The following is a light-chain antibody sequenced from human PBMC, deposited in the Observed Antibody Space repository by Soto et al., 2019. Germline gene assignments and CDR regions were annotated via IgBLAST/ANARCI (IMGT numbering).Light chain of an antibody. CDR3: MQLLQTPLT. CDR1: QSLIHSNGYNY. J-gene: IGKJ4*01. CDR2: LGS. Sequence: DIVMTQSPLSLPVTPGEPGAISCRSSQSLIHSNGYNYLAWFLQKAGQSPQLLIYLGSSRAAGVPDRFSGSGSGTDFTLQISRVEAEDVGVYYCMQLLQTPLTFGGGTKVDIK. V-gene: IGKV2-28*01.